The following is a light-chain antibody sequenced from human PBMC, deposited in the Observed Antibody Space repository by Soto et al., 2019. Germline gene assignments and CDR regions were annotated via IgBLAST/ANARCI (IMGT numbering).Light chain of an antibody. Sequence: DIQMTQSPSSLSASVGDRVTITCRAGQRISTYLNWYQQNPGQAPKLLIYVASLLQSGVPSRFSGSGSGTDFTLTISGLQPEDFATYYCQQSYDTVAITFGQGTRLEIK. CDR3: QQSYDTVAIT. J-gene: IGKJ5*01. CDR2: VAS. V-gene: IGKV1-39*01. CDR1: QRISTY.